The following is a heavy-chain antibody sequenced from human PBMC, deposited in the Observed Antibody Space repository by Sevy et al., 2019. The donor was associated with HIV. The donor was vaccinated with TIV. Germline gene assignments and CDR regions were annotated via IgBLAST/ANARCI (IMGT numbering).Heavy chain of an antibody. V-gene: IGHV1-69*13. J-gene: IGHJ4*02. Sequence: ASVKVSCKASGGTFTTSGISWVRQVPGQGLEWMGGIIPILGTTNYAQRFQYRVTITADESTKTAYMELGSLGSEDTAVYYCARGGGNGWYYFDYLGQATSVTVSS. D-gene: IGHD6-19*01. CDR2: IIPILGTT. CDR3: ARGGGNGWYYFDY. CDR1: GGTFTTSG.